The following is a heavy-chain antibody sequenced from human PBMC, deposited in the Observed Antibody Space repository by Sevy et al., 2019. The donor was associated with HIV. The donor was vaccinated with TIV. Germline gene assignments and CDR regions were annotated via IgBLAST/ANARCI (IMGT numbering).Heavy chain of an antibody. CDR1: GFTFSSYA. J-gene: IGHJ4*02. D-gene: IGHD2-8*01. Sequence: GGSLRLSCAASGFTFSSYAMHWVRQAPGKGLEWVAVIAYDGSNKYYADSVKGRFTISRDNSKNTLYLQMNSRRAEDTAVYYCARDSLKAFHYWGQGTLVTVSS. V-gene: IGHV3-30-3*01. CDR3: ARDSLKAFHY. CDR2: IAYDGSNK.